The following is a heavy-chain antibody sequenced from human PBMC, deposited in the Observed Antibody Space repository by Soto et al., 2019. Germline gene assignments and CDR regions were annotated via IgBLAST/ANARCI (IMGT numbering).Heavy chain of an antibody. D-gene: IGHD6-13*01. J-gene: IGHJ4*02. V-gene: IGHV4-4*02. CDR1: GGSISSSNW. Sequence: QVQLQESGPGLVKPSGTLSLTCAVSGGSISSSNWWSWVRQPPGKGLEWIGEIYHSGSTNYNPSLKSRVXXXVXXSKNQFSLKLSSVTAADTAVYYCSRVAASGTKFDYWGQGTLVTVSS. CDR3: SRVAASGTKFDY. CDR2: IYHSGST.